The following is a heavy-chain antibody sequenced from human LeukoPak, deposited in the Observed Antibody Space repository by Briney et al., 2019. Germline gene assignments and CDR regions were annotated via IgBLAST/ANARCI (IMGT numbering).Heavy chain of an antibody. J-gene: IGHJ6*03. CDR3: AREPPDARYYYYMDV. D-gene: IGHD1-14*01. Sequence: SETLSLTCTVSGGSISSYYWSWIRQPPGKGLEWIGYIYYSGSTNYNPSLKSRVTISVDTSKNQFSLKLTSVTAADTAVYYCAREPPDARYYYYMDVWGKGTTVTVSS. V-gene: IGHV4-59*01. CDR1: GGSISSYY. CDR2: IYYSGST.